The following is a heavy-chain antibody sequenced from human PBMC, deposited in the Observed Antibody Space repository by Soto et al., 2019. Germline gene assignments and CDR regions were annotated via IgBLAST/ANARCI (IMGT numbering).Heavy chain of an antibody. Sequence: EVQLVESGGGLVQPGGSLRLSCVVSGLTFRSYWMSWVRRAPGKGLEWVANINQDGSESYYVDSVKGRFTISRDNAKNSLYLQMTSLRAEDTAVYYCARPARECSSSGCANWGQGTLVTVSS. D-gene: IGHD2-2*01. CDR1: GLTFRSYW. CDR2: INQDGSES. V-gene: IGHV3-7*01. CDR3: ARPARECSSSGCAN. J-gene: IGHJ4*02.